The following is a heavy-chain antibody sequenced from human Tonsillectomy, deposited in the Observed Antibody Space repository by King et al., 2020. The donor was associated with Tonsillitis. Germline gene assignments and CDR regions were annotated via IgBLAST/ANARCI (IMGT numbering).Heavy chain of an antibody. Sequence: VQLQESGPGLVKPSETLSLTCTVSGGSISSYYWSWIRQPPGKGLEWIGYIYYSGSTNYNPSLKGRVTISLDTSKNQFSLKLNSVTAADTAVYYCARRDYDFWSGPTADYYYYYMDVWGEGTTVTVSS. CDR2: IYYSGST. CDR3: ARRDYDFWSGPTADYYYYYMDV. D-gene: IGHD3-3*01. V-gene: IGHV4-59*08. J-gene: IGHJ6*03. CDR1: GGSISSYY.